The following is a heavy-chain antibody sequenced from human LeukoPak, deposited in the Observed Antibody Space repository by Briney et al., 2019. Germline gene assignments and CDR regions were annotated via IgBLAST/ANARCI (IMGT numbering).Heavy chain of an antibody. CDR2: IDWDDDK. CDR3: ARIYRYCSTTSCYVPEY. D-gene: IGHD2-2*01. J-gene: IGHJ4*02. CDR1: GFSLSTSGMC. V-gene: IGHV2-70*11. Sequence: SGPTVVNPTQTLTLTCSFSGFSLSTSGMCVSWIRQPPGKALEWLARIDWDDDKYYSTSLKTRLTISKGTSKNQVVLTMTNMDPVDTATYYCARIYRYCSTTSCYVPEYWGQGTLVTVSS.